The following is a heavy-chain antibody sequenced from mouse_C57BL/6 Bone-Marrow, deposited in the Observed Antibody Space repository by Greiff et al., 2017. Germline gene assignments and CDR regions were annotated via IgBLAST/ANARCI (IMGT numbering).Heavy chain of an antibody. CDR1: GYSFTDYN. D-gene: IGHD1-1*01. CDR3: ARSLGSSSWYFDV. J-gene: IGHJ1*03. Sequence: EVQLQQSGPELVKPGASVKISCKASGYSFTDYNMNWVQQSNGKSLEWIGVINPNYGTTSYNQKFKGKATLTVDQSSSTAYMQLNSLTAEDSAIYYCARSLGSSSWYFDVWGTGTTVTVSS. CDR2: INPNYGTT. V-gene: IGHV1-39*01.